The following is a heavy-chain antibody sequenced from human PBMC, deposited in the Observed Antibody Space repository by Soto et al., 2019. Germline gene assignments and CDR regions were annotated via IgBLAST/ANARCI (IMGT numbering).Heavy chain of an antibody. CDR1: GFTFSSYA. Sequence: PGGSLRLSCAASGFTFSSYAMSWVRQAPGKGLEWVSAISGSGGSTYYADSVKGRFTISRDNSKNTLYLQMNSLRAEDTAVYYCAKDGSGWYQSPYYYYYMDVWGKGTTVTVSS. D-gene: IGHD6-19*01. J-gene: IGHJ6*03. CDR3: AKDGSGWYQSPYYYYYMDV. V-gene: IGHV3-23*01. CDR2: ISGSGGST.